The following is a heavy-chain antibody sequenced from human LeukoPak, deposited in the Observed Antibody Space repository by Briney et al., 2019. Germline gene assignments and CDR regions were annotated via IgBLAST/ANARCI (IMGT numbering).Heavy chain of an antibody. D-gene: IGHD4-17*01. Sequence: SQTLSLTCAVSGGSISSGGYSWGWIRQPPGKGLEWIGYIYHSGSTYYNPSLKSRVTISVDRSKNQFSLKLSSVTAADTAVYYCASSSTVTSASAEYFQHWGQGTLVTVSS. CDR3: ASSSTVTSASAEYFQH. CDR1: GGSISSGGYS. J-gene: IGHJ1*01. V-gene: IGHV4-30-2*01. CDR2: IYHSGST.